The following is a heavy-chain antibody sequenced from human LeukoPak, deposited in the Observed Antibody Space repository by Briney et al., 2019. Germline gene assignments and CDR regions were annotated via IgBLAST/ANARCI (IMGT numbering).Heavy chain of an antibody. V-gene: IGHV1-2*02. CDR2: INPNSGGT. J-gene: IGHJ6*03. CDR3: ARDWGYSSSWGFGGGYYYYMDV. Sequence: ASVKVSCKASGYTFTGYYMHWVRQAPGQGLEWMGWINPNSGGTNYAQKFQGRVTMTRDTSISTAYMELSRLRSDDTAVYYCARDWGYSSSWGFGGGYYYYMDVWGKGTTVTISS. CDR1: GYTFTGYY. D-gene: IGHD6-13*01.